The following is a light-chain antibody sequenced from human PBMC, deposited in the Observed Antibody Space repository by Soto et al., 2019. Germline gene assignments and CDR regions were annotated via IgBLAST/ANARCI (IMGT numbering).Light chain of an antibody. CDR3: QSLGTAIHV. CDR2: INYDGTH. J-gene: IGLJ2*01. V-gene: IGLV4-69*01. Sequence: QSVLTQSPSASASLVASVKLTCTLSSGYSTYAIAWHQQQSEKGPRFLMKINYDGTHSKGDGFFDRFSGSSSGAERHLSISSLQSEDEADYYCQSLGTAIHVFGSGTKLTVL. CDR1: SGYSTYA.